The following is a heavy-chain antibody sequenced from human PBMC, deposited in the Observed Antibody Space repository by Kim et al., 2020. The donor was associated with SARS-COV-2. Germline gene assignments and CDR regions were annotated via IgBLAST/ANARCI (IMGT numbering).Heavy chain of an antibody. Sequence: SETLSLTCAVYGGSFSGYYWSWIRQPPGKGLEWIGEINHSGSTNYNPSLKSRVTISVDTSKNQFSLKLSSVTAADTAVYYCARRIQYCSSTSCYFRTYYAILTGYNGWFDPWGQGTLVTVSS. CDR3: ARRIQYCSSTSCYFRTYYAILTGYNGWFDP. CDR1: GGSFSGYY. J-gene: IGHJ5*02. CDR2: INHSGST. D-gene: IGHD2-2*01. V-gene: IGHV4-34*01.